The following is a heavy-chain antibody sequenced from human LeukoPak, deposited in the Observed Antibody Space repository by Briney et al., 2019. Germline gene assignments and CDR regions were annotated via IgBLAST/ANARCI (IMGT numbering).Heavy chain of an antibody. D-gene: IGHD2-15*01. J-gene: IGHJ6*02. Sequence: PGGSLRLSCAASGFTFSSYAMHWVRQAPGKGLEWVAVISYDGSNKYYADSVKGRFTISRDNSKNKLYLQMNSLRAEDTAVYYCARDYRGSLYYYYGMDVWGQGTTVTVSS. CDR2: ISYDGSNK. CDR1: GFTFSSYA. CDR3: ARDYRGSLYYYYGMDV. V-gene: IGHV3-30-3*01.